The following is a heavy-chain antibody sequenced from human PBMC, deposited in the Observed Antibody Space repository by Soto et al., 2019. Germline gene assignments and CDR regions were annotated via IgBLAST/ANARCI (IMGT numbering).Heavy chain of an antibody. D-gene: IGHD3-3*01. CDR3: ARDTFGGAYDFLH. CDR2: ISSDDNT. V-gene: IGHV3-66*01. CDR1: GFTVSSIY. Sequence: EVQLVESGGGLVQPGGSLRLSCAASGFTVSSIYMTWVRQAPGKGLQWVAVISSDDNTYYADSVKGRFTISRDNSKNTLYLEMNSLRAEDTAVYYCARDTFGGAYDFLHGGQGILVTVSS. J-gene: IGHJ4*02.